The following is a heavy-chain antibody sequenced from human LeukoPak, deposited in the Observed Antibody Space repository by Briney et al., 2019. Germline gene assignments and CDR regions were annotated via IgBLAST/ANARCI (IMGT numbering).Heavy chain of an antibody. J-gene: IGHJ4*02. CDR2: ISYDGSNK. CDR3: ARDRQDTARVTLFDY. V-gene: IGHV3-30-3*01. D-gene: IGHD5-18*01. Sequence: QPGGSLRLPCAASGFTFSSYAMHWVRQAPGKGLEWVAVISYDGSNKYYADSVKGRFTISRDNSKNTLYLQMNSLRAEETAVYYCARDRQDTARVTLFDYWGQGTLVTVSS. CDR1: GFTFSSYA.